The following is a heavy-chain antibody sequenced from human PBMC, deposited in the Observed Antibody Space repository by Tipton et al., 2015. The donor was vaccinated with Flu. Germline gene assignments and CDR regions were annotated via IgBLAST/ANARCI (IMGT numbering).Heavy chain of an antibody. D-gene: IGHD2-2*01. CDR1: GFDVSTNY. J-gene: IGHJ6*02. CDR3: ARGPQVPVWPYYYGMDV. Sequence: LRLSCAASGFDVSTNYMSWVRQAPGKGLEWVSVIYGGGTTDYADSVKGRFTISRDKSKNALYLQMSSLRAEDTAVYYCARGPQVPVWPYYYGMDVWGQGTMVTVSS. CDR2: IYGGGTT. V-gene: IGHV3-53*01.